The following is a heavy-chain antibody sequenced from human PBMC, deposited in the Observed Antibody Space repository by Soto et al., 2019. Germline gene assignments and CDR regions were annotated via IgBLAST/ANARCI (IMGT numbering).Heavy chain of an antibody. V-gene: IGHV4-31*03. CDR3: ARDIRVSQGVYYYGMDV. J-gene: IGHJ6*02. Sequence: QVQLQESGPGLVKPSQTLSLTCTVSGGSISSGGYYWSWIRQHPGKGLEWIGYSYYSGSTYYNPSLKSRVTISVYESKNRFSLKLSSVTAADTAVYYCARDIRVSQGVYYYGMDVWGQGTTVTVSS. CDR1: GGSISSGGYY. CDR2: SYYSGST.